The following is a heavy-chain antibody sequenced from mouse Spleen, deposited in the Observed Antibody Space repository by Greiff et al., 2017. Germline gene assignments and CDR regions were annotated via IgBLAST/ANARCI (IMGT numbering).Heavy chain of an antibody. CDR1: GFSLSTSGMG. CDR3: ARSSLYYGSSYYAMDY. V-gene: IGHV8-12*01. D-gene: IGHD1-1*01. CDR2: IYWDDDK. Sequence: QVQLKESGPGILQSSQTLSLTCSFSGFSLSTSGMGVSWIRQPSGKGLEWLAHIYWDDDKRYNPSLKSRLTISKDTSRNQVFLKITSVDTADTATYYCARSSLYYGSSYYAMDYWGQGTSVTVSS. J-gene: IGHJ4*01.